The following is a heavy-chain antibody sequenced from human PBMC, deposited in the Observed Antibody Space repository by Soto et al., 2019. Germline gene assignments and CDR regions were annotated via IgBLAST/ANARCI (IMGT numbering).Heavy chain of an antibody. Sequence: GGSLRLSCAASGFTFSSYAMSWVRPAPGKGLEWVSAISGSGGSTYYADSVKGRFTISRDNSKNTLYLQMNSLRAEDTAVYYCANFFDWLSPRNYWGQGTLVTVSS. CDR3: ANFFDWLSPRNY. D-gene: IGHD3-9*01. V-gene: IGHV3-23*01. J-gene: IGHJ4*02. CDR2: ISGSGGST. CDR1: GFTFSSYA.